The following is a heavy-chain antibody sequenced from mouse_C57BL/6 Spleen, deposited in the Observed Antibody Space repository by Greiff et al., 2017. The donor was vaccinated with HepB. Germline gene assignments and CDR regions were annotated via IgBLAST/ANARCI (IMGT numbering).Heavy chain of an antibody. V-gene: IGHV1-81*01. J-gene: IGHJ4*01. CDR1: GYTFTSYG. D-gene: IGHD1-1*01. CDR2: IYPRSGNT. CDR3: ARYGSSYDYAMDY. Sequence: QVQLKQSGAELARPGASVKLSCKASGYTFTSYGISWVKQRTGQGLEWIGEIYPRSGNTYYNEKFTVKATLTADKSSSTAYMELRSLTSEDSAVYCCARYGSSYDYAMDYWGQGTSVTVSS.